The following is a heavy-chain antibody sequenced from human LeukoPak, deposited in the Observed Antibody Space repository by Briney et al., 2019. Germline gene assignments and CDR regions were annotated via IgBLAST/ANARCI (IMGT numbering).Heavy chain of an antibody. CDR1: GFTFSSYS. J-gene: IGHJ4*02. V-gene: IGHV3-48*01. CDR3: ARDLGGSYYYFDY. D-gene: IGHD1-26*01. Sequence: WGSLRLSCAASGFTFSSYSMNWVRQAPGKGLEWVSYISRSTSTIYYADSMKGRFTISRDNAKNSLYLQMNSLRAEDTAVYYCARDLGGSYYYFDYWGQGTLVTVSS. CDR2: ISRSTSTI.